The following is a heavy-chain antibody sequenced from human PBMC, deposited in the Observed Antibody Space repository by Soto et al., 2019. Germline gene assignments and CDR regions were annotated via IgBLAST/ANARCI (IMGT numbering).Heavy chain of an antibody. CDR3: ARLTGSGSNYLDS. V-gene: IGHV5-51*01. CDR2: IYPGDSDT. D-gene: IGHD3-10*01. Sequence: GESLKISCKGSGYIFPNYWIACVRQMPGKGLEWMGIIYPGDSDTRYSPSFQGQVTISADKSISTAYLQWSSLKASDTAIYSCARLTGSGSNYLDSWGQGTLVTVSS. J-gene: IGHJ4*02. CDR1: GYIFPNYW.